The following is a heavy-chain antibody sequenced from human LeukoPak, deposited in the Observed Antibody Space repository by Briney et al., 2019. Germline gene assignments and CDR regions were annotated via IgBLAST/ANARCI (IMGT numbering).Heavy chain of an antibody. CDR3: ARGRSWATFQH. Sequence: GGSLRLSCAASGFTFSSYEMNWVRQAPGKGLEWVSYISSSGSSIYYADSVKGRFTISRDNAKNSLYLQVNSLRAEDTAVYYCARGRSWATFQHWGRGTLVTVSS. CDR2: ISSSGSSI. J-gene: IGHJ1*01. D-gene: IGHD3-16*01. CDR1: GFTFSSYE. V-gene: IGHV3-48*03.